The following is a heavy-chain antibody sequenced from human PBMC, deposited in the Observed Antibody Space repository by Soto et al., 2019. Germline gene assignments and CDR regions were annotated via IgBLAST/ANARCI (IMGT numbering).Heavy chain of an antibody. CDR1: GGSISPYY. J-gene: IGHJ5*02. D-gene: IGHD2-2*01. Sequence: SETLSLTCSVSGGSISPYYWAWIRQSPGKGLEWIGYIYYSGTTSYNPSLKSRVALSLETSKSQFSLRLASVTASDTAVYYCARLGAHYQSLDPWGQGTLVTVSS. CDR2: IYYSGTT. V-gene: IGHV4-59*08. CDR3: ARLGAHYQSLDP.